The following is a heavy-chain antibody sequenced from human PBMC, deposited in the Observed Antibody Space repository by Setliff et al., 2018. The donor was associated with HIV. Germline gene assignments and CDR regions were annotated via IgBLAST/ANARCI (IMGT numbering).Heavy chain of an antibody. CDR3: ARKYYDILTGYYAADY. CDR1: GYTFIGDY. D-gene: IGHD3-9*01. J-gene: IGHJ4*02. Sequence: GASVKVSCKASGYTFIGDYMHWVRQAPGQGLEWMGWINPNSGGTNFAQKFQGRVTMTTDTSTSTAYMELRSLRSDDTAVYYCARKYYDILTGYYAADYWGQGTLVTVSS. V-gene: IGHV1-2*02. CDR2: INPNSGGT.